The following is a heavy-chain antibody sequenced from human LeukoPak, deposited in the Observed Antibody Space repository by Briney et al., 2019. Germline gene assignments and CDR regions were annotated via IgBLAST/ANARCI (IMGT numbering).Heavy chain of an antibody. CDR2: IGAYNGNT. V-gene: IGHV1-18*01. D-gene: IGHD3-22*01. CDR1: GYTFTSYG. J-gene: IGHJ4*02. CDR3: ARYYYDSSGYYALDY. Sequence: GASVKVSCKASGYTFTSYGISWVRQAPGQGLEWMGWIGAYNGNTNYAQKLQGRVTMTTDTSTSTAYVELRSLRSDDTAVYYCARYYYDSSGYYALDYWGQGTLVTVSS.